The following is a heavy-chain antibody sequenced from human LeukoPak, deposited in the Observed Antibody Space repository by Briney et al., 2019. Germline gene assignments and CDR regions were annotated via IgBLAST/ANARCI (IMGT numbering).Heavy chain of an antibody. V-gene: IGHV4-34*01. D-gene: IGHD4-11*01. J-gene: IGHJ4*02. CDR3: ARHPYLTTPFDY. CDR2: INHSGST. CDR1: GGSFSGYY. Sequence: SETLSLTCAVYGGSFSGYYWSWIRQPPGKGLEWIGEINHSGSTNYNPSLKSRVIISLDTSKNQFSLKLSSVTAADTAVYYCARHPYLTTPFDYWGQGTLVTASS.